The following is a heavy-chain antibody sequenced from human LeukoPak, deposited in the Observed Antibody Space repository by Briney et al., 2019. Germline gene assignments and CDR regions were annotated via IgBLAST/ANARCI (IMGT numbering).Heavy chain of an antibody. CDR1: GGTFSSYT. Sequence: SVKVSCKASGGTFSSYTISWVRQAPGQGLEWMGRIIPILGIANYAQKFQGRVTITADKSTSTAYMELSRLRSEDTAEYYCAREGIVVVVAAANWFDPWGQGTLVTVSS. J-gene: IGHJ5*02. CDR2: IIPILGIA. V-gene: IGHV1-69*04. CDR3: AREGIVVVVAAANWFDP. D-gene: IGHD2-15*01.